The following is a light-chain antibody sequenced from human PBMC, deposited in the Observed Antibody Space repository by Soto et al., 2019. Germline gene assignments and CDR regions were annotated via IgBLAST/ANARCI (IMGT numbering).Light chain of an antibody. CDR2: GAS. CDR3: QQRTDRPPWT. CDR1: QSVSSN. J-gene: IGKJ1*01. V-gene: IGKV3-11*01. Sequence: EIVMTQSPATLSVSPGERATLSCRASQSVSSNLAWYQQKPGQAPRLLIYGASSRATGIPDRFRGSGSGTDFTLSISSLEPEDFAVYYCQQRTDRPPWTFGQGTKVDIK.